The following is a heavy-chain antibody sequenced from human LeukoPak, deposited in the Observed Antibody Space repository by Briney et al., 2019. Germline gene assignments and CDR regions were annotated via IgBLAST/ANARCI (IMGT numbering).Heavy chain of an antibody. Sequence: ASVKVSCKASGYTFTSYYMHWVRQAPGQGLEWMGRINPNSGGTNYAQKFQGRVTMTRDTSISTAYMELSRLRSDDTAVYYCTTLAPAAHFDYWGQGTLVTVSS. CDR3: TTLAPAAHFDY. CDR1: GYTFTSYY. CDR2: INPNSGGT. J-gene: IGHJ4*02. V-gene: IGHV1-2*06. D-gene: IGHD6-13*01.